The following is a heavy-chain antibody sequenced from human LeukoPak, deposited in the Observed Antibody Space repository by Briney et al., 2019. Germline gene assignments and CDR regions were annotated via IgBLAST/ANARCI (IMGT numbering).Heavy chain of an antibody. CDR3: ARGFELDDSKKYYYYYYMDV. Sequence: PGGSLRLSCAASGFTFSSYAMHWVRQAPGKGLEWVAVISYDGSNKYYADSVKGRFTISRDNSKNTLYLQMNSLRAEDTAVYYCARGFELDDSKKYYYYYYMDVWGKGTTVTVSS. J-gene: IGHJ6*03. CDR2: ISYDGSNK. V-gene: IGHV3-30*04. D-gene: IGHD3-16*01. CDR1: GFTFSSYA.